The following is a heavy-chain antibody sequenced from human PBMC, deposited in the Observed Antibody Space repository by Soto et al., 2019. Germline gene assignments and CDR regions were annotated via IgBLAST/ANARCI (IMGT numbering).Heavy chain of an antibody. CDR3: ARRFDFWSGYYGMDV. Sequence: LKISCKGSGYSFTSYWIGWVRQMPGKGLGWMGIIYPGDSDTRYSPSFQGQVTISADKSISTAYLQWSSLKASDTAMYYCARRFDFWSGYYGMDVWGQGTTVTVSS. D-gene: IGHD3-3*01. CDR2: IYPGDSDT. V-gene: IGHV5-51*01. J-gene: IGHJ6*02. CDR1: GYSFTSYW.